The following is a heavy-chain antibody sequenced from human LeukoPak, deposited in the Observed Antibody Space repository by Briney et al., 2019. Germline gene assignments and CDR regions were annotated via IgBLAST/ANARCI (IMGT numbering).Heavy chain of an antibody. CDR1: GISFSSFG. Sequence: GGSLRLSCAASGISFSSFGMHWVRQAPGKGLEWVAFIRYDGSKKYYADSVKGRFTISRDNSKNTLYVQMTSLRAEDTAVYFCANGATAYSACPLHIGDYWGQGTLVTVSS. CDR3: ANGATAYSACPLHIGDY. V-gene: IGHV3-30*02. D-gene: IGHD4-11*01. J-gene: IGHJ4*02. CDR2: IRYDGSKK.